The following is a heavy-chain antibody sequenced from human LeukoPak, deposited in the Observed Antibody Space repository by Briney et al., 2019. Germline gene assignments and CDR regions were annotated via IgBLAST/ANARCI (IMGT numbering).Heavy chain of an antibody. CDR2: IYYSGST. CDR1: GGSISSYY. CDR3: ARTRGYYYDSSGYYYLNWFDP. J-gene: IGHJ5*02. V-gene: IGHV4-59*12. Sequence: SETLSLTCTVSGGSISSYYWSWIRQPPGKGLEWIGYIYYSGSTNYNPSLKSRVTISVDTSKNQFSLKLSSVTAADTAVYYCARTRGYYYDSSGYYYLNWFDPWGQGTLVTVSS. D-gene: IGHD3-22*01.